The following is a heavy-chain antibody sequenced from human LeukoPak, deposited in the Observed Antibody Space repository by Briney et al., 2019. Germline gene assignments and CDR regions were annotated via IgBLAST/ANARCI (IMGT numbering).Heavy chain of an antibody. J-gene: IGHJ3*02. CDR2: ISSSSIYI. D-gene: IGHD4-17*01. CDR3: ARDSRTVSDAFDI. V-gene: IGHV3-21*01. CDR1: GFTFSSYS. Sequence: PGGSLRLSCAASGFTFSSYSMHWVRQAPGKGLEWVSSISSSSIYISYADSVKGRFTISRDNAKNSLYLQMNSLSAEDTAVYYCARDSRTVSDAFDIWGQGPMVTVSS.